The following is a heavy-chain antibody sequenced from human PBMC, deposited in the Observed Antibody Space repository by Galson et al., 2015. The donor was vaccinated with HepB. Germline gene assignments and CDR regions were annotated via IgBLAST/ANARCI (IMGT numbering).Heavy chain of an antibody. D-gene: IGHD6-13*01. CDR3: ARTTFTAAVKWFVP. CDR1: GDSVSSNSVA. Sequence: CAISGDSVSSNSVAWNWIRQSPSRGLEWLGRTYYRSKWYNDYAVSVKSRITINPDTSKNQFSLQLNSVTPEDTAVYYCARTTFTAAVKWFVPWGQGTLVTVSS. J-gene: IGHJ5*02. V-gene: IGHV6-1*01. CDR2: TYYRSKWYN.